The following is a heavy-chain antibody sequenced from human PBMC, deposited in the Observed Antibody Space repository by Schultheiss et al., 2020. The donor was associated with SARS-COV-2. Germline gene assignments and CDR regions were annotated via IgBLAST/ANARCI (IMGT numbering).Heavy chain of an antibody. Sequence: ASVKVSCKASGYTFTDYYMHWVRQAPGQGLEWMGWISAYNGITDYAEKVQGRITMTTETSTNTAYMELRSLRSDDTAVYYCARDCSGSSCYTLGYWGQGTLVTVSS. CDR3: ARDCSGSSCYTLGY. CDR2: ISAYNGIT. J-gene: IGHJ4*02. V-gene: IGHV1-18*04. CDR1: GYTFTDYY. D-gene: IGHD2-15*01.